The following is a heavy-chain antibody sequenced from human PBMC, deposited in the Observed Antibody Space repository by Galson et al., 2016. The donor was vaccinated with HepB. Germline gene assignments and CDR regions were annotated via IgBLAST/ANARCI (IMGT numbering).Heavy chain of an antibody. V-gene: IGHV3-11*06. J-gene: IGHJ4*02. CDR1: GFIFSDYS. Sequence: SLRLSCAASGFIFSDYSMSWIRQAPGKGLEWVSYIYSSGYTIYADSVTGRSTISRDNAKHSLYLQMNSLRVEDTAVYYCAREYKAGYVSSWYSDWGQGTLVTVSS. D-gene: IGHD6-13*01. CDR2: IYSSGYTI. CDR3: AREYKAGYVSSWYSD.